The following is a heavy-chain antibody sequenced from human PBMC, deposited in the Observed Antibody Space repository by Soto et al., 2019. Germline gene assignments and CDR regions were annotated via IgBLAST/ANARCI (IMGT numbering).Heavy chain of an antibody. CDR3: AAYSHKGY. Sequence: EEQLVESGGDLVQPGGSLRLSCAASGFTVSNHYMSWVRQAPGKGLEWVSLIYIGVSTYYADSVKGRFTISRDSSKNTLYLQMNSLRAEDTAMYYCAAYSHKGYWGQGTLVTVSS. D-gene: IGHD3-16*01. CDR1: GFTVSNHY. CDR2: IYIGVST. V-gene: IGHV3-66*01. J-gene: IGHJ4*02.